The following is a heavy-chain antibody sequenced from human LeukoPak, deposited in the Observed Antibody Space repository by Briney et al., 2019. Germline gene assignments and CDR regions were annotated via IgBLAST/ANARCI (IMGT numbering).Heavy chain of an antibody. CDR3: ARGNLLMVYAAFDS. CDR1: GGSISSGGYY. J-gene: IGHJ4*02. D-gene: IGHD2-8*01. CDR2: INYSGST. Sequence: SQTLSLTCTVSGGSISSGGYYWSWIRQHPGKGLEWIGYINYSGSTHDNPSLKSRVTISVDTSKNQFSLKMNSVTAADTAVYYCARGNLLMVYAAFDSWGQGTLVTVSS. V-gene: IGHV4-31*03.